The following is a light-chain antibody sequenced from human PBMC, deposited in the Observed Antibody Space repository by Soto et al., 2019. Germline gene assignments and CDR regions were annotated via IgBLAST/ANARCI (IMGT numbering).Light chain of an antibody. CDR2: DAS. V-gene: IGKV1-5*01. Sequence: DIQMTQSPFSLSASLGDRVTITCRASQSISRSLNWYXXQPGKAPKLLIYDASSLESGVPSXFSGXXSGTEFTLIISSLQPDYFASYYCQQYYSYWTFGQGTKV. CDR1: QSISRS. CDR3: QQYYSYWT. J-gene: IGKJ1*01.